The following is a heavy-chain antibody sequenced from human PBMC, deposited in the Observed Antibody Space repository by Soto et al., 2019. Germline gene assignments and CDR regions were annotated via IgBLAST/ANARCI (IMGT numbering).Heavy chain of an antibody. Sequence: SETLALTFTVSGGSVSSSSYYWGWVRQPPGKGLERIGSVYYSGSTYYNPSLESRVTISVDKSKNQFSLKLMSLSAADTAVYYCGRLEGLATISYYFDYWGQGALVTVSS. CDR1: GGSVSSSSYY. J-gene: IGHJ4*02. CDR3: GRLEGLATISYYFDY. CDR2: VYYSGST. D-gene: IGHD3-9*01. V-gene: IGHV4-39*01.